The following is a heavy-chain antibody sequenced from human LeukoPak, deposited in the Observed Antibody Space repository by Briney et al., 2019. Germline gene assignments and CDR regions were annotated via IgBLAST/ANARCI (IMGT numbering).Heavy chain of an antibody. D-gene: IGHD3-10*01. CDR1: GDSISGSGNY. V-gene: IGHV4-39*02. CDR3: AREGGMVRGVDY. Sequence: PSETLSLTCTVSGDSISGSGNYWDWIRQSPGKGLEWIGSINYSGSTYYKPSLKSRVTIYVDMSKNQLSLKLSSVTAADTAVYYCAREGGMVRGVDYWGQGTLVTVSS. J-gene: IGHJ4*02. CDR2: INYSGST.